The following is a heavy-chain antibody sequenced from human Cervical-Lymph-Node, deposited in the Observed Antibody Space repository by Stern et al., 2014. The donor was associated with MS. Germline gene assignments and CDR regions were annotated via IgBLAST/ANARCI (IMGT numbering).Heavy chain of an antibody. CDR1: GDSISNDNW. V-gene: IGHV4-4*02. Sequence: QVQLQESGPGLVRPSGTLSLTCAVSGDSISNDNWWSWVRQPPGKGLEWIGEVDHTGSANYDPSLKSRVTIPVDKSKNQFSLRLTSMTAADTAVYYCARDQGFQLMNSWGQGTLVIVSS. D-gene: IGHD2-2*01. CDR3: ARDQGFQLMNS. CDR2: VDHTGSA. J-gene: IGHJ4*02.